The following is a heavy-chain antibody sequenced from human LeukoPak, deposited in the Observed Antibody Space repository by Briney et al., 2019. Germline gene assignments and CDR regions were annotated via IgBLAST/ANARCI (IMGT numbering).Heavy chain of an antibody. Sequence: SETLSLTCAVYGGSLSYYYWSWIRQSPEKGLEWIGEINRSGSTNYNPSLKSRVTISVDTSKHQFSLNLSSVTAADAAVYYCARGGFYCGDDCYVDYWGQGTLVTVSP. J-gene: IGHJ4*02. D-gene: IGHD2-21*02. CDR2: INRSGST. CDR1: GGSLSYYY. CDR3: ARGGFYCGDDCYVDY. V-gene: IGHV4-34*01.